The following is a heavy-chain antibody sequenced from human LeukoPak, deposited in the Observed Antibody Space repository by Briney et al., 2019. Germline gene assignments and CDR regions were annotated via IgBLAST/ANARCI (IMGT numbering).Heavy chain of an antibody. D-gene: IGHD1-26*01. CDR1: GSTFSSYE. J-gene: IGHJ4*02. CDR2: ISSSGSTI. V-gene: IGHV3-48*03. CDR3: ARARSGSFDY. Sequence: TGGSLRLSCAASGSTFSSYEMNWVRQAPGKGLEWVSYISSSGSTIYYADSVKGRFTISRDNAKNSLQMNSLRAEDTAIYYCARARSGSFDYWGQGTLVTVSS.